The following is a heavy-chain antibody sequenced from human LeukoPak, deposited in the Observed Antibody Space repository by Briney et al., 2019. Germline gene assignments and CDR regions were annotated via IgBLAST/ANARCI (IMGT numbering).Heavy chain of an antibody. Sequence: PGGSLRLSCAASGFTFSSYSMNWVRQAPGKGLEWVSSISSSSSYIYYADSVKGRSTISRDNAKNSLYLQMNSLRAEDTAVYYCARDPSIAAHNWFDPWGQGTLVTVSS. V-gene: IGHV3-21*01. CDR2: ISSSSSYI. CDR3: ARDPSIAAHNWFDP. CDR1: GFTFSSYS. D-gene: IGHD6-6*01. J-gene: IGHJ5*02.